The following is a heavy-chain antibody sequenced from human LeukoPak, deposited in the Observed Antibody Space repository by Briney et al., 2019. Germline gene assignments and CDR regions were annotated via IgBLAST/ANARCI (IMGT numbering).Heavy chain of an antibody. J-gene: IGHJ4*02. CDR3: ARDELGHFDY. D-gene: IGHD1-26*01. CDR1: GGSFSGYY. V-gene: IGHV4-30-4*08. Sequence: SETLSLTCAVYGGSFSGYYWSWIRRLPGKGLEWIGYIYYTGTTYYNPSLKSRVTISLDTSKNQFSLRLSSVTAADTAVYYCARDELGHFDYWGQGTLVTVSS. CDR2: IYYTGTT.